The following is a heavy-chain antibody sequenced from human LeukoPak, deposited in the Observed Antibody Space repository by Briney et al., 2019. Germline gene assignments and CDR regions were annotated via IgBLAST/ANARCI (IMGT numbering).Heavy chain of an antibody. CDR1: GGSISSGDYY. CDR3: ARTDKGELRFLELAFDI. J-gene: IGHJ3*02. CDR2: IYYSGST. Sequence: SQTLSLTCTVSGGSISSGDYYWSWIRQPPGKGLEWIGYIYYSGSTYYNPSLKSRVTISVDTSKNQFSLKLSSVTAADTAVYYCARTDKGELRFLELAFDIWGQGTMVTVSS. D-gene: IGHD3-3*01. V-gene: IGHV4-30-4*01.